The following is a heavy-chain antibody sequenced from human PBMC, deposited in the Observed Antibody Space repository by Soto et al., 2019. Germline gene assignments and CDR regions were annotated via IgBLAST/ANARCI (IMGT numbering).Heavy chain of an antibody. Sequence: QVQLVQSGAEVKKPGASVKVSCKASGYTFTSYGISWVRQAPGQGLEWMGWISAYNGNTNYAQKLQGRVTMTTDTSTSTACMELRSLRSDDTAVYYCARDSPDIGYCISTSCYYYYGMDVWGQGTTVTVSS. V-gene: IGHV1-18*01. D-gene: IGHD2-2*01. CDR1: GYTFTSYG. J-gene: IGHJ6*02. CDR2: ISAYNGNT. CDR3: ARDSPDIGYCISTSCYYYYGMDV.